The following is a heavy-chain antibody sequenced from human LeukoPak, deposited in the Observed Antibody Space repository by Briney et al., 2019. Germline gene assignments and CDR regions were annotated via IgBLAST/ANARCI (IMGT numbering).Heavy chain of an antibody. V-gene: IGHV1-2*04. CDR3: ARRSRLAAAGPRGAFDI. J-gene: IGHJ3*02. Sequence: ASVKVSCKASGYTFTGYYMHWVRQAPGQGLEWMGWINPNSGGTNYAQKFQGWVTMTRDTSISTAYMELSRLRSDDTAVYYCARRSRLAAAGPRGAFDIWGQGTMVTVSS. D-gene: IGHD6-13*01. CDR2: INPNSGGT. CDR1: GYTFTGYY.